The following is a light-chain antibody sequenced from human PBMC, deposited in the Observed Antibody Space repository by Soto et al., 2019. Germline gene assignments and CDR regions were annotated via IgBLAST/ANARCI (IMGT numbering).Light chain of an antibody. Sequence: DIQMTQSPSSLSASVGDRVTITCRASQVIDNYLAWYQQQPGKVPRLLIYAGSVLQAGVPPRFTGSGSGTDFTLTISSLQPEDVATYFCQKYNRAPWTFGQGTKVEIK. CDR1: QVIDNY. CDR2: AGS. V-gene: IGKV1-27*01. CDR3: QKYNRAPWT. J-gene: IGKJ1*01.